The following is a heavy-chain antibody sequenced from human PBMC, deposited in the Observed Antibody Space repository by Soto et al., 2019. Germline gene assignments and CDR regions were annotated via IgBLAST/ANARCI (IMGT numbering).Heavy chain of an antibody. CDR1: GDSVSSNSAA. Sequence: SQTLSLTCAISGDSVSSNSAAWNWIRECPSRGLEWLGRTYYRSKWYNDYAVSVKSRITINPDTSKNQFSLQLNSVTPEDTAVYYCARGEKYYDFWSGYSSFDYWGQGTLVTVSS. CDR2: TYYRSKWYN. V-gene: IGHV6-1*01. J-gene: IGHJ4*02. CDR3: ARGEKYYDFWSGYSSFDY. D-gene: IGHD3-3*01.